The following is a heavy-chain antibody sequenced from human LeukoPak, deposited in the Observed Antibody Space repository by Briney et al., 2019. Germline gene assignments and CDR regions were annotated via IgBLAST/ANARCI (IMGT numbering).Heavy chain of an antibody. Sequence: ASVKVSCKASGYTFTSYYMHWVRQAPGQGLEWMGIINPSGGSTSYAQKFQGRVTMTRDTSISTAYMELSRLRSDDTAVYYCAREAYPASDNVRGSSIEAPIGDYWGQGTLVTVSS. CDR1: GYTFTSYY. V-gene: IGHV1-46*01. CDR2: INPSGGST. D-gene: IGHD3-10*02. J-gene: IGHJ4*02. CDR3: AREAYPASDNVRGSSIEAPIGDY.